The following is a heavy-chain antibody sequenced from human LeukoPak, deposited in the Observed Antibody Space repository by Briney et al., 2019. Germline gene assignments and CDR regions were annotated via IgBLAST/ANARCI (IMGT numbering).Heavy chain of an antibody. CDR3: AKDSPDYYDSSGSLYGMDV. V-gene: IGHV3-23*01. CDR1: GFTFSSYA. CDR2: ISGRGGST. D-gene: IGHD3-22*01. Sequence: GGSLRLSCAASGFTFSSYAMSWVRQAPGKGLEWVSAISGRGGSTYYADSVKGRFTISRDNSKNPLYLQMNSLRAEDTAVYYCAKDSPDYYDSSGSLYGMDVWGQGTTVTVSS. J-gene: IGHJ6*02.